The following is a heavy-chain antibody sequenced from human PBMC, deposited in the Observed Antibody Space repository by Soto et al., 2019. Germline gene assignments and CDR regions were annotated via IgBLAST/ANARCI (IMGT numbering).Heavy chain of an antibody. V-gene: IGHV5-51*01. CDR2: IYPSDSDT. J-gene: IGHJ4*02. CDR1: GYNFAGYW. Sequence: GESLKISCKGSGYNFAGYWIAWVRQMPGKGLELMGIIYPSDSDTRYRPSFQGQVTISADKSISSAYLQWSSLRASDTAMYYCPRGGVSTSTFDYWGQGTPVTVSS. CDR3: PRGGVSTSTFDY. D-gene: IGHD3-3*01.